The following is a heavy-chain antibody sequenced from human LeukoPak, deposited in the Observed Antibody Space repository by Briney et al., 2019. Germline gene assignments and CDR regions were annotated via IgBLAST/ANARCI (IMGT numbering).Heavy chain of an antibody. J-gene: IGHJ6*02. Sequence: GGSLRLSCVASGFMFSAYGMHWVRQAPGKGLEWLAVTSYDGGNTYYAASVKGRFTISRDNSNNTLDLQMNSLRAEDTAVYYCAKDSSSGSSYYFHGMDVWGQGTTVIVSS. CDR2: TSYDGGNT. CDR3: AKDSSSGSSYYFHGMDV. D-gene: IGHD3-10*01. V-gene: IGHV3-30*18. CDR1: GFMFSAYG.